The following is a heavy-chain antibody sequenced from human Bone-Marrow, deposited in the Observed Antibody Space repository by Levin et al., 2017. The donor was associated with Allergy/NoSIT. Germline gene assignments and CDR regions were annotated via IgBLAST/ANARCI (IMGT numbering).Heavy chain of an antibody. CDR3: ARDRPESGAFRDWFDY. J-gene: IGHJ4*02. D-gene: IGHD2-15*01. Sequence: GESLKISCAASGFYFSSYGMHWVRQAPGKGLEWVAVIWYDGGHKDHADSVKGRFTISRDNSKNTLYLEMNSLRVEDTAVYYCARDRPESGAFRDWFDYWGQGTLVTVSS. CDR1: GFYFSSYG. V-gene: IGHV3-33*01. CDR2: IWYDGGHK.